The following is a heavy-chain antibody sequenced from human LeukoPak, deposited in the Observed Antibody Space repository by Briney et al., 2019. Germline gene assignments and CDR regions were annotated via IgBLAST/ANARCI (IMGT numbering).Heavy chain of an antibody. Sequence: SVKVSCKASGGTFISYAISWVRQAPGQGLEWMGGIIPIFGTANYAQKFQGRVTITADESTSTSYMELSSLRSEDMAVYSCARHPLPPYYGGNSYSPNYYYYSMDVWGKGTTVTVSS. V-gene: IGHV1-69*13. D-gene: IGHD4-23*01. J-gene: IGHJ6*03. CDR1: GGTFISYA. CDR2: IIPIFGTA. CDR3: ARHPLPPYYGGNSYSPNYYYYSMDV.